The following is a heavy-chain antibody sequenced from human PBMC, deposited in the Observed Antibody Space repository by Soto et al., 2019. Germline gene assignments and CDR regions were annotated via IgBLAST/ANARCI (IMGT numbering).Heavy chain of an antibody. CDR2: IYYSGST. V-gene: IGHV4-39*01. CDR3: FVSLSSGYYYGMDV. J-gene: IGHJ6*02. Sequence: QLQLQESGPGLVKPSETLSLTCTVSGGSISSSSYYWGWIRQPPGKGLEWIGSIYYSGSTYYNPSLKMRVTISVDTSKNQFSLKLSSVTAADTAVYYCFVSLSSGYYYGMDVWGQGTTVTVSS. CDR1: GGSISSSSYY. D-gene: IGHD3-10*02.